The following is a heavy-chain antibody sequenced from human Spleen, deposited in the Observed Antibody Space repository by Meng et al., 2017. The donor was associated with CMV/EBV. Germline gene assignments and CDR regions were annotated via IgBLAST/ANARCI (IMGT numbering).Heavy chain of an antibody. CDR1: GYTFTDCY. Sequence: SGYTFTDCYMHWVQQAPGKGLEWMGLVDPEDGETIYAEKFQGRVTITADTSTDTAYMELSSLRSEDTAVYYCAFEKDYGGNSILWFDPWGQGTLVTVSS. CDR2: VDPEDGET. J-gene: IGHJ5*02. CDR3: AFEKDYGGNSILWFDP. V-gene: IGHV1-69-2*01. D-gene: IGHD4-23*01.